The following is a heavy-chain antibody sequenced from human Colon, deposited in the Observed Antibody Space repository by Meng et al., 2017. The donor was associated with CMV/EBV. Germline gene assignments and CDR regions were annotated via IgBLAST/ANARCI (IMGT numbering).Heavy chain of an antibody. CDR2: IIPMFGSP. J-gene: IGHJ5*02. D-gene: IGHD6-13*01. CDR1: GGTFGTST. V-gene: IGHV1-69*12. CDR3: ARGKQAGFDL. Sequence: QVQLVQPWAEVKKPGSSVKVTCKASGGTFGTSTFNWVRQAPGQGLEWMGGIIPMFGSPSYSQKFRGRVTITADELEVNSLRSEDTAVYYCARGKQAGFDLWGQGTLVTVSS.